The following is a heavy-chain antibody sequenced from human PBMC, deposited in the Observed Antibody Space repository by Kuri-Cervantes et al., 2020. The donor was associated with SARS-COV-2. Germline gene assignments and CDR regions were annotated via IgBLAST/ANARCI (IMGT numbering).Heavy chain of an antibody. J-gene: IGHJ3*02. Sequence: ASVKVSCKASGGTFSNYGTSWVRQAPGQGLEWMGWINPNSGGTNSAQKFQVWVITTRDTSISTAYMELSRLRSDDTAVYYCARGPSWGYFWGTYRGGWDSFDIWGQGTMVTVSS. V-gene: IGHV1-2*04. CDR3: ARGPSWGYFWGTYRGGWDSFDI. CDR1: GGTFSNYG. D-gene: IGHD3-16*02. CDR2: INPNSGGT.